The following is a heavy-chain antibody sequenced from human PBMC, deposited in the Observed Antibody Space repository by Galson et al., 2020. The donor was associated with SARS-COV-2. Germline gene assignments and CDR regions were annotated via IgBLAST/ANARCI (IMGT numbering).Heavy chain of an antibody. CDR2: ISYDGSNK. V-gene: IGHV3-30*18. Sequence: GGSLRLSCAASGFTFSSYGMHWVRQAPGKGLEWVAVISYDGSNKYYADSVKGRFTISRDNSKNTLYLQMNSLRAEDTAVYYCAKDLEYYDILTGYLTDPRCYYYYGMDVWGQGTTVTVSS. CDR1: GFTFSSYG. CDR3: AKDLEYYDILTGYLTDPRCYYYYGMDV. D-gene: IGHD3-9*01. J-gene: IGHJ6*02.